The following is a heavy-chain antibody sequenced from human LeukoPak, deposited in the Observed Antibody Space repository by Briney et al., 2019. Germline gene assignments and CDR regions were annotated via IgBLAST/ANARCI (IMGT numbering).Heavy chain of an antibody. Sequence: SETLSLTCTVSGGSISSYYWSWIRQPPGKGLEWTGHIYYSGSTNYNPSLKSRVTISVDTSKNQFSLKLSSVTAADTAVYYCARVDSGAYRGFDYWGQGALVTVSS. CDR1: GGSISSYY. J-gene: IGHJ4*02. CDR3: ARVDSGAYRGFDY. V-gene: IGHV4-59*01. CDR2: IYYSGST. D-gene: IGHD3-22*01.